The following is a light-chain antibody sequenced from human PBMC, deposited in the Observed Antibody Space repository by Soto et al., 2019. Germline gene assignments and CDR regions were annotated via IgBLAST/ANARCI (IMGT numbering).Light chain of an antibody. J-gene: IGKJ5*01. Sequence: DIQMTQSPSTLSASVGARVTITCRASQSISRWLAWYQQKPGKAPNALIYDASTLRSGVPSRFSGGGSRTEFTLTISSLQPDDFATYYCQQYNTYSTFGQGTRLEIK. CDR1: QSISRW. V-gene: IGKV1-5*01. CDR2: DAS. CDR3: QQYNTYST.